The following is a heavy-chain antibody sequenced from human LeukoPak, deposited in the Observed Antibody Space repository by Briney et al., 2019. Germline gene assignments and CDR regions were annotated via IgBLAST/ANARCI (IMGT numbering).Heavy chain of an antibody. Sequence: ASVKVSCKASGYTFTSYGISWVRQAPGQGLEWMGWISAYNGNTNYAQKFQGRVTITADESTSTAYMELSSLRSEDTAVYYCATLGVVVVPAAIDWGQGTLVTVSS. J-gene: IGHJ4*02. CDR1: GYTFTSYG. CDR2: ISAYNGNT. D-gene: IGHD2-2*01. V-gene: IGHV1-18*01. CDR3: ATLGVVVVPAAID.